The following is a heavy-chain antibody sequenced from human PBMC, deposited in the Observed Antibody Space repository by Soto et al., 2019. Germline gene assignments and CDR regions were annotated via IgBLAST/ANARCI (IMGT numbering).Heavy chain of an antibody. CDR2: IKSKTDGGTT. Sequence: GGSLRLSCAASGFTFSNAWMNWVRQAPGKGLEWVGRIKSKTDGGTTDYAAPVKGRFTISRDDSKNTLYLQMNSLKTEDTAVYYCTPSSSGWDGGWFDPWGQGTLVTVSS. CDR1: GFTFSNAW. CDR3: TPSSSGWDGGWFDP. V-gene: IGHV3-15*07. J-gene: IGHJ5*02. D-gene: IGHD6-19*01.